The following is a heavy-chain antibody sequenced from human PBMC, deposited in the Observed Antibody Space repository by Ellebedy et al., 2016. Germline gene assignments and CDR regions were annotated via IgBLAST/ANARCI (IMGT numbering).Heavy chain of an antibody. J-gene: IGHJ5*02. CDR2: IRSKVNDYAT. CDR3: ARMVVSNVGWYDA. Sequence: GGSLRLSCATSGFSFRGAAMHWVRQAPGKGLEWVGRIRSKVNDYATAYAVSVKGRFTISRDDSTSTAYLQMNSLKREDTAVYFCARMVVSNVGWYDAWGQGTVVTVSS. D-gene: IGHD2-8*02. CDR1: GFSFRGAA. V-gene: IGHV3-73*01.